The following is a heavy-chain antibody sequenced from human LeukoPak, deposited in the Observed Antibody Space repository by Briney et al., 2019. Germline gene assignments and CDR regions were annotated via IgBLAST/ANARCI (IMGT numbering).Heavy chain of an antibody. CDR3: ARDISLLRSPYGMDV. D-gene: IGHD4-17*01. Sequence: GGSLRLSCAASGFTFSDYYMSWIRQAPGKGLEWVSYISSSGSTIYYADSVKGRFTISRDNAKNSLYLQMNSLRAEDTAVYYCARDISLLRSPYGMDVWGQGTTVTVSS. CDR2: ISSSGSTI. V-gene: IGHV3-11*01. J-gene: IGHJ6*02. CDR1: GFTFSDYY.